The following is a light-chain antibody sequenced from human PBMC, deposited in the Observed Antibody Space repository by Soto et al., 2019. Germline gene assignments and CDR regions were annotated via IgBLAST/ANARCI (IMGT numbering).Light chain of an antibody. J-gene: IGKJ1*01. CDR2: AAS. Sequence: EIVLTQSPGPLSLSPGERATLSCRASQSVSSAYLAWYQHKPGQPPTLLIYAASSRVTGIPDRFSGSGSGTDFTLTISRLEPEDFAVYYCPQYGSSSTWTFGQGTKVEI. CDR3: PQYGSSSTWT. CDR1: QSVSSAY. V-gene: IGKV3-20*01.